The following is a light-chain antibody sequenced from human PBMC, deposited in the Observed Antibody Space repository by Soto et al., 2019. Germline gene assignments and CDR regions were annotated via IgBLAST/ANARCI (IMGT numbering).Light chain of an antibody. V-gene: IGLV2-23*01. J-gene: IGLJ3*02. CDR2: ESS. CDR3: CSYAGSSTLV. CDR1: SSDVGSYDL. Sequence: QSALTQPASVSGSPGQSITISCTGSSSDVGSYDLVSWYQQHPGKAPKLIIYESSKRPSGVSDRFSGSKSGNTASLTISGLQAEDEADYHCCSYAGSSTLVFGGGTKLTVL.